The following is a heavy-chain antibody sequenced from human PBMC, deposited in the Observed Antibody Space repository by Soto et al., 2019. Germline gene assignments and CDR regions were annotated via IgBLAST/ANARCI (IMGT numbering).Heavy chain of an antibody. J-gene: IGHJ4*02. Sequence: PSETLSLTCTVSGGSISSGDYYWSWIRQPPGKGLEWIGEINHSGSTNYNPSLKSRVTISVDTSKNQFSLKVTSLTAADTAVFYCVRKQTTGYYFDYWGQGTLVTVSS. CDR2: INHSGST. V-gene: IGHV4-39*07. CDR3: VRKQTTGYYFDY. CDR1: GGSISSGDYY. D-gene: IGHD4-17*01.